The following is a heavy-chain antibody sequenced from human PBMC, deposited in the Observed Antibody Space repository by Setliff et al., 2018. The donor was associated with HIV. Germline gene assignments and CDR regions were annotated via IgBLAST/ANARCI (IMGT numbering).Heavy chain of an antibody. CDR1: GTSLSSSDFY. D-gene: IGHD3-3*01. V-gene: IGHV4-39*07. J-gene: IGHJ5*01. Sequence: SETLSLTCSVSGTSLSSSDFYWGWIRQPPGKGLEWIGNIYYSETTYYNSSLRSRVTISVDTSKNQFSLKLSSVTAADTAVYYCARGNYYNLWADPFDFWGQGTLVTVSS. CDR3: ARGNYYNLWADPFDF. CDR2: IYYSETT.